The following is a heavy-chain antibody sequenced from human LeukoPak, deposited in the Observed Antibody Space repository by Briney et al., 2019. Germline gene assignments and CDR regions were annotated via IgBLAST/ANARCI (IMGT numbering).Heavy chain of an antibody. CDR1: GGSISSSSYY. CDR2: IYYSGST. D-gene: IGHD3-10*01. Sequence: PSETLSLTCTVSGGSISSSSYYWGWIRQPPGKGLEWIGSIYYSGSTYYNPSLKSRVTISVDTSKNQFSLKLSSVTAADTAVHYCTHYYGSGRYLAFDYWGQGTLVTVSS. J-gene: IGHJ4*02. CDR3: THYYGSGRYLAFDY. V-gene: IGHV4-39*01.